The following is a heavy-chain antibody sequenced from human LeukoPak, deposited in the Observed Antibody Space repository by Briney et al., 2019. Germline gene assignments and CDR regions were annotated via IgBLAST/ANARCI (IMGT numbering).Heavy chain of an antibody. CDR2: MNPNSGNT. CDR1: GYTFTSYD. CDR3: ARGRGIVVVSAAFHSWFDP. V-gene: IGHV1-8*01. J-gene: IGHJ5*02. D-gene: IGHD2-2*01. Sequence: ASVKVSCKASGYTFTSYDINWVRQATGQGLEWMGWMNPNSGNTGYAQKFQGRVTMTRNTSISTAYMELSILRSEDTAVYYCARGRGIVVVSAAFHSWFDPWGQGTLVTVSS.